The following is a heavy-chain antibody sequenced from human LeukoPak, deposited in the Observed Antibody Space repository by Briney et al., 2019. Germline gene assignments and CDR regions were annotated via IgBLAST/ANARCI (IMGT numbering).Heavy chain of an antibody. V-gene: IGHV3-23*01. CDR1: GFTFSSYA. Sequence: LPGGSLRLSCAASGFTFSSYAMSWVRQAPGKGLEWVSAISGSGGSTYYADSVKGRFTISRDNSKNTLYVQMNSLRAEDTAVYYCAKDSQYSSGWYYFDYWGQGTLVTVSS. CDR2: ISGSGGST. CDR3: AKDSQYSSGWYYFDY. D-gene: IGHD6-19*01. J-gene: IGHJ4*02.